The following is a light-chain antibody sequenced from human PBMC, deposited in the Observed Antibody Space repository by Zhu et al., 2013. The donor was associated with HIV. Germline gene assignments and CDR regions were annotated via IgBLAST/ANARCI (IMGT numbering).Light chain of an antibody. V-gene: IGKV1-33*01. J-gene: IGKJ2*01. CDR3: QQYDKLPPYT. Sequence: DIQMTQSPSSLSASVGDRVTITCQASEDINKYSNWYQQKPGKAPNLVIYDASNLETGVPSRVSGSGSGTDFTFTISSLQPEDIATYYCQQYDKLPPYTCGQGTKLEIK. CDR2: DAS. CDR1: EDINKY.